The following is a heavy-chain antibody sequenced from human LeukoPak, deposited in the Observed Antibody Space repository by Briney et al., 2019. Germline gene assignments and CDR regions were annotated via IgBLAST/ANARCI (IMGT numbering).Heavy chain of an antibody. D-gene: IGHD1-26*01. V-gene: IGHV3-21*01. CDR1: GFTFSSYS. CDR3: ARGSGSGRYFDY. J-gene: IGHJ4*02. CDR2: ISSSSYI. Sequence: GGSLRLSCAASGFTFSSYSMNWVRQAPGKGLEWVSSISSSSYIYYADSVKGRFTISRDNAKNSLYLQMNSLRAEDTAVYYCARGSGSGRYFDYWGQGTLVTVSS.